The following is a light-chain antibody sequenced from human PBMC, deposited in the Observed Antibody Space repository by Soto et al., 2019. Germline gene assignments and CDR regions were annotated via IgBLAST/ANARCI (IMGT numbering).Light chain of an antibody. Sequence: DIQMTQSPSSLSASLGDRVTITCRASQSISSNLNWYQQKPGKAPKLLIYAASSLQGGVPSRLSGSGSGTDFTLPINSLLPEDFAAYYCQQSYSTPYTFGQGTELEIK. J-gene: IGKJ2*01. V-gene: IGKV1-39*01. CDR1: QSISSN. CDR3: QQSYSTPYT. CDR2: AAS.